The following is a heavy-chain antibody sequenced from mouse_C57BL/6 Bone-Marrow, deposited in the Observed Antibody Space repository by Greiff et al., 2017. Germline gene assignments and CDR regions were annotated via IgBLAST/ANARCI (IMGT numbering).Heavy chain of an antibody. CDR3: TTTSTTRWYYYAMDY. CDR2: IDPENGDT. D-gene: IGHD2-14*01. CDR1: GFNIKDDY. J-gene: IGHJ4*01. Sequence: EVQLQQSGAELVRPGASVKLSCTASGFNIKDDYMHWVKQRPEQGLEWIGWIDPENGDTEYASKFQGKATITADTSSNTSYQQLSSLTTEDTAVYYCTTTSTTRWYYYAMDYWSQGTSVTVSS. V-gene: IGHV14-4*01.